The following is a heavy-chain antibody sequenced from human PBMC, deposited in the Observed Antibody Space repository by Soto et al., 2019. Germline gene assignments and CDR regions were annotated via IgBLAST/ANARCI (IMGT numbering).Heavy chain of an antibody. Sequence: GGSLRLSCAASGFTFSSYGMHWVRQAPGKGLEWVAVIWYDGSNKYYADSVKGRFTISRDNSKNTLYLQMNSLRAEDTAVYYCARDSVATIRFIDYWGQGTLVTVSS. J-gene: IGHJ4*02. CDR1: GFTFSSYG. CDR3: ARDSVATIRFIDY. V-gene: IGHV3-33*01. CDR2: IWYDGSNK. D-gene: IGHD5-12*01.